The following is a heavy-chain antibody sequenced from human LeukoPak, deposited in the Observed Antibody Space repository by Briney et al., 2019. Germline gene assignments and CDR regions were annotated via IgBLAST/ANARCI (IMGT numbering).Heavy chain of an antibody. V-gene: IGHV1-2*02. Sequence: ASVKVSCKASGYTLTGYYMHWVRQAPGQGLEWMGWNNPNSGGTNYAQKFQGRVTMTSDTSISTAYMELSRLTSDDTAVYYCARDRGIGRYDALDIWGQGTMVTVSS. D-gene: IGHD1-26*01. CDR2: NNPNSGGT. CDR1: GYTLTGYY. J-gene: IGHJ3*02. CDR3: ARDRGIGRYDALDI.